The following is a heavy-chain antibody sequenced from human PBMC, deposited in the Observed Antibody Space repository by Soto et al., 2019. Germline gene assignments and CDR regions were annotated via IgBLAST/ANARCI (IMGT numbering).Heavy chain of an antibody. V-gene: IGHV3-23*01. D-gene: IGHD3-16*01. CDR3: AKLWGRSYDLDQ. CDR2: ICGSGGST. CDR1: GFIFANYA. Sequence: EVQLLESGGGLVQPGGSLRLSCAASGFIFANYAMSWVRQAQGKGLEWVSAICGSGGSTYYADSVKGRFSISGDNPKNTLYLQMNRLRGEDTAVYYCAKLWGRSYDLDQWGQETLVTVSS. J-gene: IGHJ4*02.